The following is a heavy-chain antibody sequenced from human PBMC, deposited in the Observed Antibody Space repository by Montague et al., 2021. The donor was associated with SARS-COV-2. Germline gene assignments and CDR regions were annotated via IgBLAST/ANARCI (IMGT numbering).Heavy chain of an antibody. V-gene: IGHV4-34*01. CDR3: ARASVLLWFGERCNWFDP. Sequence: SETLSLTCAVYGGSFSGYYWSWIRQPPGKGLEWIGEISHCGSTNYNPSLKSRVTISVDTSKNQFSLKLSSVTAADTAVYYCARASVLLWFGERCNWFDPWGQGTLVTVSS. CDR1: GGSFSGYY. J-gene: IGHJ5*02. CDR2: ISHCGST. D-gene: IGHD3-10*01.